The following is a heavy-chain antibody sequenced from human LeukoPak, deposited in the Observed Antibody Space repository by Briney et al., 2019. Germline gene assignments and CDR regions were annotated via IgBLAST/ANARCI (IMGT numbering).Heavy chain of an antibody. Sequence: SETLSLTCTVSGGSIISTYYWGWIRQPPGRGLGWIGNIHPSGTTYYNPSLNSGLTINLDTSRNQFFLKLSSVTAADTAVYCCARSISNSWFDPWGQGTLVTVSS. V-gene: IGHV4-39*01. J-gene: IGHJ5*02. CDR1: GGSIISTYY. CDR2: IHPSGTT. D-gene: IGHD4-11*01. CDR3: ARSISNSWFDP.